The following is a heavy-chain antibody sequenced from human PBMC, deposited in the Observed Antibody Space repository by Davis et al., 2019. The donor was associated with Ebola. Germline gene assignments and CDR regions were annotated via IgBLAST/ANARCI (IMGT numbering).Heavy chain of an antibody. D-gene: IGHD4-11*01. J-gene: IGHJ4*02. CDR1: VITFSSYA. V-gene: IGHV3-23*01. Sequence: GESLKISCTDSVITFSSYAMSWVRQAPGKGLEWVSAISGSGGSTYYADSVKGRFTISRDNSKNTLYLQMNSLRAEDTAVYYCAKVGYSRAYDYWGQGTLVTVSS. CDR3: AKVGYSRAYDY. CDR2: ISGSGGST.